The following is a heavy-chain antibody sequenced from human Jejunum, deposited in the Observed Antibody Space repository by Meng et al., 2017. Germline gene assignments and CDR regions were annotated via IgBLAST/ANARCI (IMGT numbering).Heavy chain of an antibody. CDR2: IVPVLGLA. CDR3: ARDGDTYVGGYYFDY. V-gene: IGHV1-69*08. D-gene: IGHD5-18*01. J-gene: IGHJ4*02. CDR1: GGTFSTYT. Sequence: QVQLVQSGAEVKMPGSSVKVFCKAAGGTFSTYTSNLVRQAPGQGLEWMGKIVPVLGLADYAQKFQGRVTITADRSTSTAYMELSSLRSEDTAMYYCARDGDTYVGGYYFDYWGQGTLVTVSS.